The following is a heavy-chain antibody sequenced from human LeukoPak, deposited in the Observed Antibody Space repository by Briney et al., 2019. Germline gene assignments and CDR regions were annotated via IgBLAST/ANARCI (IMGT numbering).Heavy chain of an antibody. Sequence: GGSLRLSCAASGFTFSIYGMHWVRQAPGKGLEWVAFIRYDGSYKYYADSVKGRFTISRDNSKNTLFLQMNRLRPEDTALYYCGKDGVGGYYSWGGDYWGQGALATVSS. CDR1: GFTFSIYG. CDR3: GKDGVGGYYSWGGDY. V-gene: IGHV3-30*02. CDR2: IRYDGSYK. D-gene: IGHD2-15*01. J-gene: IGHJ4*02.